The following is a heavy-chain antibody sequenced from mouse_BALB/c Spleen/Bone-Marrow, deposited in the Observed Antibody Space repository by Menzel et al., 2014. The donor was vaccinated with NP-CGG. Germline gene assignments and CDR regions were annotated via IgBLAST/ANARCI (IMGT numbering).Heavy chain of an antibody. CDR2: IDPENGNT. CDR3: ARRYGSSFDY. D-gene: IGHD1-1*01. V-gene: IGHV14-1*02. J-gene: IGHJ2*01. Sequence: EVQRVESGAELVRPGALVKLSCKASGFNIKDYYMHWVIQRPEQGLEWIGWIDPENGNTIYDPKFQGKASITADTSSNTAYPQLSSLTSEDTAVYYCARRYGSSFDYWGQGTTLTVSS. CDR1: GFNIKDYY.